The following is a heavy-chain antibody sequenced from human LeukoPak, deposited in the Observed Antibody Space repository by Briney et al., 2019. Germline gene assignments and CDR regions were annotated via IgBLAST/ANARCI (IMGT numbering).Heavy chain of an antibody. CDR2: ISGSGGST. CDR1: GFTFSSYA. CDR3: ANQVVTAVY. J-gene: IGHJ4*02. V-gene: IGHV3-23*01. D-gene: IGHD2-21*02. Sequence: HPGGSLRLSCAAAGFTFSSYAMIWVSRAPGKGLEWVSAISGSGGSTYYADSVKGRFTISRDNSKNTLYLQMNSLRAEDTAVYYCANQVVTAVYWGQGTLVTVSS.